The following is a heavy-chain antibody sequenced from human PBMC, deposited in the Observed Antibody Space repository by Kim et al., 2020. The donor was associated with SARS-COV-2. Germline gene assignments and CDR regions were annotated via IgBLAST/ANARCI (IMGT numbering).Heavy chain of an antibody. CDR2: IYYSGST. J-gene: IGHJ1*01. Sequence: SETLSLTCTVSGGSISSYYWSWIRQPPGKGLEWIGYIYYSGSTNYNPSLKRRVTISVDTSKNQFSLKRSSVTAADTAVYYCARENYGDGYFQHWCQGPLV. V-gene: IGHV4-59*01. CDR1: GGSISSYY. CDR3: ARENYGDGYFQH. D-gene: IGHD4-17*01.